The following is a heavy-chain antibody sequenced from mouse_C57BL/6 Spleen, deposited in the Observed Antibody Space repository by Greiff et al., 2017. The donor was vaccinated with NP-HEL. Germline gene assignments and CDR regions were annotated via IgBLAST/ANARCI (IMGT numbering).Heavy chain of an antibody. CDR1: GYAFSSSW. V-gene: IGHV1-82*01. CDR2: IYPGDGDT. D-gene: IGHD1-1*01. Sequence: QVQLKQSGPELVKPGASVKISCKASGYAFSSSWMNWVKQRPGKGLEWIGRIYPGDGDTNYNGKFKGKATLTADKSSSTAYMQLSSLTSEDSAVYFCARGDYYGSSEGGQGTTLTVAS. J-gene: IGHJ2*01. CDR3: ARGDYYGSSE.